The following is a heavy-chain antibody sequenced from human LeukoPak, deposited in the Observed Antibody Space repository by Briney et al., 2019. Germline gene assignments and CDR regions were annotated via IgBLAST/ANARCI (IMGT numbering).Heavy chain of an antibody. CDR3: ARVAGSIDY. D-gene: IGHD6-19*01. Sequence: ASVKVSCKAPGYTFTTYDINWVRQATGQGLEWMGWMNPNSGYTGYAQKFQGRVTITRDTSISTAYMELSSLRSDDTAVYYCARVAGSIDYWGQGTLVTVSS. CDR1: GYTFTTYD. V-gene: IGHV1-8*03. J-gene: IGHJ4*02. CDR2: MNPNSGYT.